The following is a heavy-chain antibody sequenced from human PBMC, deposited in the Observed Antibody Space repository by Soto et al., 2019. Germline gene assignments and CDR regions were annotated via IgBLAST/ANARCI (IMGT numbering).Heavy chain of an antibody. CDR2: INPNSGGT. V-gene: IGHV1-2*04. CDR3: ASQRLGYYYMDV. CDR1: GYNFTGYY. Sequence: QVQLVQSGSEVKKPGASVKISCKASGYNFTGYYMHWVRQAPGQGLEWMGWINPNSGGTNYAQKFQGWVTMTRDTSISTAYMELSRLRSGDTAGYYCASQRLGYYYMDVWGTGTTVTVSS. J-gene: IGHJ6*03.